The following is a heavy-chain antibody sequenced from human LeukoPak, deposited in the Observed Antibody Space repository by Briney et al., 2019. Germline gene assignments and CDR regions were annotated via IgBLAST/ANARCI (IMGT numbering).Heavy chain of an antibody. CDR2: IKQDGSEK. V-gene: IGHV3-7*01. Sequence: PGGSLRLSCAASGFTFSSYWMSWVRQAPGKGLEWVANIKQDGSEKYYVDSVKGRFTISRDKAKNSLYLQMNSLRAEDTAVYYCARVYCSSTSCYLGGYYYYYMDVWGKGTTVTVSS. CDR3: ARVYCSSTSCYLGGYYYYYMDV. J-gene: IGHJ6*03. D-gene: IGHD2-2*01. CDR1: GFTFSSYW.